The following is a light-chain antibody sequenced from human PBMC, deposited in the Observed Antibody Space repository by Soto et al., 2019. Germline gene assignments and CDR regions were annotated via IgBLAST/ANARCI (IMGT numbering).Light chain of an antibody. J-gene: IGKJ4*01. CDR2: GAS. CDR3: QQTNTFLPLT. Sequence: DIQMTQSPSSVSASVGDRVTITCRASQGISNWLAWYQQQPGKAPKLLIYGASSLQSGVPSRFSGGGSGKHFTLIISSLQPEDFATSYCQQTNTFLPLTFGGGTKVEI. CDR1: QGISNW. V-gene: IGKV1-12*01.